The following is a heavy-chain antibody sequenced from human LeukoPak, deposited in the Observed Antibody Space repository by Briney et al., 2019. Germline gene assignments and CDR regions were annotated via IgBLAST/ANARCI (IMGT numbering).Heavy chain of an antibody. J-gene: IGHJ1*01. CDR3: ARASYYYDSSADFQH. V-gene: IGHV1-69*02. CDR2: VIPILGIA. Sequence: VIPILGIANYAQKFQGRVTITADKSTSTAYMELSSLRSEDTAVYYCARASYYYDSSADFQHWGQGTLVTVSS. D-gene: IGHD3-22*01.